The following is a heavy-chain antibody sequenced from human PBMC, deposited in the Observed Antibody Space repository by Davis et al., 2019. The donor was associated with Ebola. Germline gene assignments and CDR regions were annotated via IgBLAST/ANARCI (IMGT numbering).Heavy chain of an antibody. Sequence: GESLKISCAASGFTFSGYFMGWIRRAPGKGLEWISYISSSGTNTVYADSVKGRFTISRDNAKNSLFLQMNSLRAEDTAVYYCARVPLYCGGDCYYFDYWGQGTLVTVSS. D-gene: IGHD2-21*02. J-gene: IGHJ4*02. V-gene: IGHV3-11*06. CDR1: GFTFSGYF. CDR2: ISSSGTNT. CDR3: ARVPLYCGGDCYYFDY.